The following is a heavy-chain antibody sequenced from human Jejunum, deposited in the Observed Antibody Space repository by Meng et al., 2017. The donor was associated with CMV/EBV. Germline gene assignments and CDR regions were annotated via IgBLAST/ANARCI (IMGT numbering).Heavy chain of an antibody. CDR2: IRNDGST. D-gene: IGHD4-11*01. Sequence: GFSVTSNYLTWVRPAPGKGLEWVSFIRNDGSTTYTASVQGRFTISRDNSKNTVYLQMNSLRAEDTALYYCARACRQVSNCYLDSWGQGTQVTVSS. CDR1: GFSVTSNY. CDR3: ARACRQVSNCYLDS. V-gene: IGHV3-53*01. J-gene: IGHJ4*02.